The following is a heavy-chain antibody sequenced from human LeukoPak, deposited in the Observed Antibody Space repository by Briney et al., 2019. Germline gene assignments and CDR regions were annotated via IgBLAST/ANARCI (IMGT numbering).Heavy chain of an antibody. CDR2: TIISGGST. Sequence: PGGSLRLSCAASGFTFNNYAMSWVCQAPGKGLQWVSATIISGGSTNYADSVKGRFTISRDNSKNTLYLQMNSLRAEDTAVYYCAREGYGALDYWGQGTLVTVSS. D-gene: IGHD5-12*01. J-gene: IGHJ4*02. V-gene: IGHV3-23*01. CDR3: AREGYGALDY. CDR1: GFTFNNYA.